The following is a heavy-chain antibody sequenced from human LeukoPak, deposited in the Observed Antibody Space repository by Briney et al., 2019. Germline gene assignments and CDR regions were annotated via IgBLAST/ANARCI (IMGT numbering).Heavy chain of an antibody. CDR3: ARQNSNYVIHY. CDR2: IYTSGST. V-gene: IGHV4-4*09. CDR1: GGSISSYY. D-gene: IGHD4-11*01. J-gene: IGHJ4*02. Sequence: SETLSLTCTVSGGSISSYYWSCIRQPPGKGLEWIGYIYTSGSTNYNPSLKSRVTISVDTSKNQFSLKLSSVTAADTAVYYCARQNSNYVIHYWGQGTLVTVSS.